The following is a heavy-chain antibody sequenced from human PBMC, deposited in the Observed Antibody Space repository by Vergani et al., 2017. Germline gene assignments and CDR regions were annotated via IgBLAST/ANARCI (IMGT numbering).Heavy chain of an antibody. CDR2: IIPFFCTA. D-gene: IGHD4/OR15-4a*01. CDR3: ARRKTIRDYYFMDV. J-gene: IGHJ6*03. CDR1: RGTFSSYA. Sequence: QVQLVQSGAEVKKPGSSVKVSCKASRGTFSSYAISWVRQAPGQGLEWMGGIIPFFCTANYAHKFQGRVTITADESTSTVYMELSSLRSEDTAVYYCARRKTIRDYYFMDVWGKGTTVTVSS. V-gene: IGHV1-69*01.